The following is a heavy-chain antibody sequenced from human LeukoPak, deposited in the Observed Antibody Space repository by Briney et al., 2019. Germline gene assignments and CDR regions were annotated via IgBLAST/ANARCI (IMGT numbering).Heavy chain of an antibody. D-gene: IGHD6-13*01. J-gene: IGHJ3*02. CDR2: IYPDDSDT. V-gene: IGHV5-51*01. CDR3: ARPPYTSSSDAFDI. Sequence: GESLKISCQGSGYSFTSYWIGWVRQMPGKGLEWMGIIYPDDSDTKYSPSFQGQVTISADKSISTAYLQWSSLKASDTAMYYCARPPYTSSSDAFDIWGQGTVVTVSS. CDR1: GYSFTSYW.